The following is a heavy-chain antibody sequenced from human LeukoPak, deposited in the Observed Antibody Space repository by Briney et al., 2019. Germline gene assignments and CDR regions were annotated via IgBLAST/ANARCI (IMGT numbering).Heavy chain of an antibody. J-gene: IGHJ5*02. CDR2: INPSGGST. V-gene: IGHV1-46*01. Sequence: ASVKVSCKASGYTFTSYYMHWVRQAPGQGLEWMGIINPSGGSTSYAQKFQGRVTMTRDTSTSTVYMELSSLRSEDTAVYYCARDKYSSSWYFDYLSQWFDPWGQGTLVTVSS. CDR1: GYTFTSYY. D-gene: IGHD6-13*01. CDR3: ARDKYSSSWYFDYLSQWFDP.